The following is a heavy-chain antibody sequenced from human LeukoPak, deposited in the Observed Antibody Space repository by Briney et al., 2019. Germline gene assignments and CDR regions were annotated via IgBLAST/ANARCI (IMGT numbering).Heavy chain of an antibody. CDR3: ARGRWTATEIIYYLDY. J-gene: IGHJ4*02. CDR1: GYSFSDYA. Sequence: ASVKVSCKASGYSFSDYAIQWLRQAPGQRLEWMGWINAGNGKTKYSQNFQGRVTITRDRSASTAYMELSSLRSEDTSVYYCARGRWTATEIIYYLDYWGQGTLVTVSS. D-gene: IGHD2-21*02. V-gene: IGHV1-3*01. CDR2: INAGNGKT.